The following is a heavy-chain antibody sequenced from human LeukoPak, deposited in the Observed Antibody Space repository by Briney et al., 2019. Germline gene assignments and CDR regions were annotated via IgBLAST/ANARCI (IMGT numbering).Heavy chain of an antibody. V-gene: IGHV4-39*01. CDR1: GGSISSTNYY. Sequence: SETLSLTCTVSGGSISSTNYYWGWIRQPPGKGLEWIGSIYCSGSTYYNPSLKSRVTISVDTSKNQLSLKLSSVTATDTAVYYCARGSYYDSSGFYYYPLGHAFDIWGQGTMVTVSS. D-gene: IGHD3-22*01. CDR2: IYCSGST. CDR3: ARGSYYDSSGFYYYPLGHAFDI. J-gene: IGHJ3*02.